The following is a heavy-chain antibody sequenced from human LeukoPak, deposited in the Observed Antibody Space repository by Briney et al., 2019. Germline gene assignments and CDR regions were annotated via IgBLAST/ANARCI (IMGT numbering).Heavy chain of an antibody. V-gene: IGHV1-2*06. Sequence: GASVKVSCKASGYTFTGYYMHWVRQAPGQGLEWMGRINPNSGGTNYAQKFQGRVTMTRDTSISTAYMELSRLRSDDTAVYYCARDITVFWSGYYTYFDYWGQGTLVTVSS. CDR3: ARDITVFWSGYYTYFDY. CDR1: GYTFTGYY. J-gene: IGHJ4*02. D-gene: IGHD3-3*01. CDR2: INPNSGGT.